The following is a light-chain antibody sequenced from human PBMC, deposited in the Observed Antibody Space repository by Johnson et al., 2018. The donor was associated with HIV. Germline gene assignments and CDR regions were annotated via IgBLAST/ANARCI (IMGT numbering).Light chain of an antibody. CDR1: SSNIGNYF. Sequence: QSVLSQPPSVSAAPGQKVTISCSGSSSNIGNYFVSWYQQLPGAAPKLLIYENNNRPSGIPDRFSGSKSGTSATLGITGLQTGDEADYYCLAWDGSLSGYGFGTGTKVTVL. CDR3: LAWDGSLSGYG. CDR2: ENN. V-gene: IGLV1-51*02. J-gene: IGLJ1*01.